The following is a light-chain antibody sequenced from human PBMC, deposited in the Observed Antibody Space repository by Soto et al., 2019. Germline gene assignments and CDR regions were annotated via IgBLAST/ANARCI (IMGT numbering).Light chain of an antibody. V-gene: IGKV3D-15*01. CDR3: QQYNDWPPLT. CDR1: QSLGNN. CDR2: GAS. J-gene: IGKJ4*01. Sequence: EIVLTQSPGTLSLSPGGRATLSCRASQSLGNNYLAWYQHKPGQAPRLLIYGASSRATGIPDRFSGTGSGTEFTLTISNLQSEDFAVYYCQQYNDWPPLTFGGGTKVDIK.